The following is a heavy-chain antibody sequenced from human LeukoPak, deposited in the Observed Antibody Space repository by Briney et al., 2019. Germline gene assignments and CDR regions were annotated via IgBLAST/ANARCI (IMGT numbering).Heavy chain of an antibody. CDR3: ARGRGAQARIRWFDS. V-gene: IGHV4-39*07. CDR2: IYYSGSS. J-gene: IGHJ5*01. Sequence: SETLSLTCTVSGDSITNNNCYWGWVRQPPGKGLEWIASIYYSGSSYYNPSLKSRVTISVDTSKNQFSLKLSSVTAADTAVYYCARGRGAQARIRWFDSWGQGTLVTVSS. D-gene: IGHD1-26*01. CDR1: GDSITNNNCY.